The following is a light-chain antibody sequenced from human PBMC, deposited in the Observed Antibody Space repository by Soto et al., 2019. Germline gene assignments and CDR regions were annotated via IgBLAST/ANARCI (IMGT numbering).Light chain of an antibody. Sequence: QSALTKPASVSGSLGQSITISCTGSSSDVGGYNFVSWYQQYPGKAPKLTIYEVSNRPSGVSNRFSGSKSGNTASLTIFGLLAEDEADYYCSSYTSSSTLEVVFGGGTKVTVL. CDR2: EVS. CDR1: SSDVGGYNF. J-gene: IGLJ2*01. CDR3: SSYTSSSTLEVV. V-gene: IGLV2-14*01.